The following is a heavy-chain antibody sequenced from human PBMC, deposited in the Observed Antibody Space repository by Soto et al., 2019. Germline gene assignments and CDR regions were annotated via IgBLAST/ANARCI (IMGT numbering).Heavy chain of an antibody. CDR1: GFTFSTFDNYA. J-gene: IGHJ4*02. Sequence: GGSLRLSCTASGFTFSTFDNYAMNWVRQAPGKGLEWVSSISANADSTYYAESVRGRFTISRDNSKNTLSLQMSSLRGEDTALYYCAPTVVLAATGIDYWGQGTLVTVSS. CDR3: APTVVLAATGIDY. V-gene: IGHV3-23*01. D-gene: IGHD2-15*01. CDR2: ISANADST.